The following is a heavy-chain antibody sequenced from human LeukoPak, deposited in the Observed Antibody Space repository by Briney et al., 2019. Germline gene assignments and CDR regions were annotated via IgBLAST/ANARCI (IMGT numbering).Heavy chain of an antibody. CDR3: VRDNPRQQGFAY. V-gene: IGHV3-48*01. CDR2: ISSSSSTI. CDR1: GFSFSTSY. J-gene: IGHJ4*02. Sequence: GGSPRLSCAASGFSFSTSYMNWVRQAPGKGLEWVSYISSSSSTIYYADSVKGRFTISRDNAKNSLFLQMNSLRGEDTAVYYCVRDNPRQQGFAYWGQGTLVTVSS. D-gene: IGHD6-13*01.